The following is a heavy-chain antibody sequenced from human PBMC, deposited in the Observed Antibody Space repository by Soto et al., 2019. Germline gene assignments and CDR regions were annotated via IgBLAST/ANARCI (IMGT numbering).Heavy chain of an antibody. CDR2: IYHSGST. J-gene: IGHJ5*02. V-gene: IGHV4-30-2*01. Sequence: QLQLQESGSGLVKPSQTLSLTCAVSGGSISSGGYSWSWIRQPPGKGLEWIGYIYHSGSTYHNPCRKSRVPLSVDRSKTQFSLKLSSVTAADTAVYYCARGRVRRYSSSWPNWFDPWCRGRLLAV. CDR1: GGSISSGGYS. CDR3: ARGRVRRYSSSWPNWFDP. D-gene: IGHD6-13*01.